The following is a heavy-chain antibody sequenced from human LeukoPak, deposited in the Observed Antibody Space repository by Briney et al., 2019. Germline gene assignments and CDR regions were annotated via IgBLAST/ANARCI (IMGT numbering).Heavy chain of an antibody. CDR3: ANDPALIVVAN. J-gene: IGHJ4*02. Sequence: GGSLRLSCAGSGFTFSSYTMNWVRQAPGKGLEWVSAISGSGGSTYYADSVKGRFTISRDNSKNTLYLQMNSLRAEDTAVYYCANDPALIVVANWGQGTLVTVSS. D-gene: IGHD3-22*01. CDR1: GFTFSSYT. CDR2: ISGSGGST. V-gene: IGHV3-23*01.